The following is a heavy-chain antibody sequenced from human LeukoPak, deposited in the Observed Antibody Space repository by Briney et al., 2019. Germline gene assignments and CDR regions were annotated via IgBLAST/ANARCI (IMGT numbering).Heavy chain of an antibody. CDR3: ARGSGWNAFDP. J-gene: IGHJ5*02. D-gene: IGHD6-19*01. CDR1: GGSITSDLYY. CDR2: IYTNGWT. Sequence: SETLSLTCSVSGGSITSDLYYWTWIRQPAGKGLEWIGRIYTNGWTDYNPSLKSRVTILVDTSKNHFSLKLTFVTAADTALYYCARGSGWNAFDPWGQGTLVTVSS. V-gene: IGHV4-61*02.